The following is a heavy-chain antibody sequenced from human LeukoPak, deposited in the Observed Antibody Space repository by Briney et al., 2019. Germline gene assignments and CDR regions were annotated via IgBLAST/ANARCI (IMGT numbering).Heavy chain of an antibody. D-gene: IGHD3-3*01. V-gene: IGHV3-7*01. CDR2: INPDGRDT. Sequence: GGSLRLSCVVSGFTFNRCWMNWVRQAPGKGLEWVAHINPDGRDTYYVDSVKGRFTISRDNAQNSMYLQMNSLRAEDTAVYYCARDGSGYYTGQFDYWGQGTLVTVSS. CDR1: GFTFNRCW. CDR3: ARDGSGYYTGQFDY. J-gene: IGHJ4*02.